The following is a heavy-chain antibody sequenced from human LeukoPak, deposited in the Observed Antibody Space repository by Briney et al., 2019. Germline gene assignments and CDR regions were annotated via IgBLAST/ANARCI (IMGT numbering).Heavy chain of an antibody. V-gene: IGHV6-1*01. J-gene: IGHJ4*02. CDR1: GDSFSSNSAA. D-gene: IGHD3-22*01. CDR2: TYYRSKWYN. Sequence: SQTLSLTCATSGDSFSSNSAAWNWIRQSPSRGLEWLGRTYYRSKWYNDYALSVKSRITINPDTSKNQFSLQLNSVTPEDSAIYYCARDRYFYDDTGYYWDYFDYWGQGTLVTVSS. CDR3: ARDRYFYDDTGYYWDYFDY.